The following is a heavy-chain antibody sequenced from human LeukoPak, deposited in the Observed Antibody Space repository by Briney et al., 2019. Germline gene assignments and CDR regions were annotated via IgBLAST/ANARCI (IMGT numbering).Heavy chain of an antibody. D-gene: IGHD3-10*01. CDR1: GGSISSSSYY. Sequence: SETLSLTCTVSGGSISSSSYYWGWIRQPPGKGLEWIGSIYYSGSTYYNPSLKSRVTISVDTSKNQFSLKLSSVTAADTAVYYCARDQVSSGYGMDVWGQGTTVTVSS. J-gene: IGHJ6*02. CDR3: ARDQVSSGYGMDV. CDR2: IYYSGST. V-gene: IGHV4-39*07.